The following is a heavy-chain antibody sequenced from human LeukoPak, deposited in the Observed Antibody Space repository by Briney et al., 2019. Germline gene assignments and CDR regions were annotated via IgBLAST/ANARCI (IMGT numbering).Heavy chain of an antibody. J-gene: IGHJ4*02. CDR1: GFTLSTYW. D-gene: IGHD2-21*01. CDR3: TRAPTEIVVVDY. V-gene: IGHV3-74*01. CDR2: INSDGSST. Sequence: GGSQRLSCAASGFTLSTYWMHWVRQTPGKGLVWVSRINSDGSSTNYADSVKGRFTISRDNAKNTLYLQMNSLRAEDTAVYYCTRAPTEIVVVDYWGQGTLVTVSS.